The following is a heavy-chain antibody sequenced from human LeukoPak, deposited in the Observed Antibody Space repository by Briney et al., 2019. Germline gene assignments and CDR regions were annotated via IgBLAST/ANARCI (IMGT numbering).Heavy chain of an antibody. CDR1: GFTFEDYA. CDR2: INWNSGSM. J-gene: IGHJ4*02. CDR3: AKGRSSTWFKDYFDF. D-gene: IGHD6-13*01. V-gene: IGHV3-9*03. Sequence: PGGSLRLSCAASGFTFEDYAMHWVRQAPGKGLEWVSGINWNSGSMDYADSVKGRFTISRDNAKNSLYLQMNSLRAEDMALYYCAKGRSSTWFKDYFDFCGQGTLVTVSS.